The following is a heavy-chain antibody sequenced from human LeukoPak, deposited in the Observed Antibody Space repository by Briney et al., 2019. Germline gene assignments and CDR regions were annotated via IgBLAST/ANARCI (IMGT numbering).Heavy chain of an antibody. D-gene: IGHD5-24*01. CDR1: GFTFSSYW. CDR3: ARVRYSDGSYYFDY. Sequence: SGGSLRLSCAASGFTFSSYWMHWVRQAPGKGLVWVSRINNDGSSTNSADSVEGRFTTSRDNAKNTLYLQMNSLRAEDTAVYYCARVRYSDGSYYFDYWGQGTLVTVSS. V-gene: IGHV3-74*01. CDR2: INNDGSST. J-gene: IGHJ4*02.